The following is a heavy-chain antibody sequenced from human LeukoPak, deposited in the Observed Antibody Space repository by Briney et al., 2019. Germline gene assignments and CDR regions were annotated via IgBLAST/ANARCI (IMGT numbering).Heavy chain of an antibody. CDR3: ARVNTGILWFGELPHYMDV. CDR1: GFTFISYW. D-gene: IGHD3-10*01. V-gene: IGHV3-48*01. CDR2: ISSISSTI. Sequence: PGGSLRLSCAASGFTFISYWMSWVRQAPGKGLEWVSYISSISSTINYADSVKGRFTISRDNAKNSLYLQMNSLRAEDTAAYYCARVNTGILWFGELPHYMDVWGKGTTVTVSS. J-gene: IGHJ6*03.